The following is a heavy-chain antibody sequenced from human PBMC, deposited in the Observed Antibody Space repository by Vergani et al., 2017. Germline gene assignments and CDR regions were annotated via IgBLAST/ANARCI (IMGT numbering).Heavy chain of an antibody. V-gene: IGHV1-69*01. D-gene: IGHD2-21*01. CDR2: IIPIFGTA. CDR3: ARGVSALPLPYDYYYMDV. Sequence: QVQLVQSGAEVKKPGSSVKVSCKASGGTFSSYAISWVRQAPGQGLEWMGGIIPIFGTANYAQKFQGRVTITADESTSTAYMELSSLRSEDTAVYYCARGVSALPLPYDYYYMDVWGKGTTVTVSS. J-gene: IGHJ6*03. CDR1: GGTFSSYA.